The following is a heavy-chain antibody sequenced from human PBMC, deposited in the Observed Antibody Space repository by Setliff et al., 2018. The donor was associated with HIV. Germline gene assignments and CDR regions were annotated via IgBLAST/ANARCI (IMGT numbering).Heavy chain of an antibody. J-gene: IGHJ3*02. Sequence: ASVKVSCKASGYTFTGYFIHWVRQAPGQGLEWVGRINPNSGDTNFAQKFQGRITMTRDTSISTAYLELNRLRSDDTAVYYCAREYDVLTGYYISAFDIWGQGTTVTVSS. CDR2: INPNSGDT. CDR1: GYTFTGYF. CDR3: AREYDVLTGYYISAFDI. V-gene: IGHV1-2*06. D-gene: IGHD3-9*01.